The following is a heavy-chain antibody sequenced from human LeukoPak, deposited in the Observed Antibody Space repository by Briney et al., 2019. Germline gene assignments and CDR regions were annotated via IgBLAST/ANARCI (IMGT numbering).Heavy chain of an antibody. V-gene: IGHV1-18*01. D-gene: IGHD3-22*01. CDR1: GYTFTSYG. CDR3: ARDALYYYDSGGEGMQS. J-gene: IGHJ5*02. CDR2: ISAYNGNT. Sequence: ASVKVSCKASGYTFTSYGISWVRQAPGQGLEWMGWISAYNGNTNYAQKLQGRVTMTTDTSTSTAYMGLRSLRSDDTAVYYCARDALYYYDSGGEGMQSWGQGTLVTVSS.